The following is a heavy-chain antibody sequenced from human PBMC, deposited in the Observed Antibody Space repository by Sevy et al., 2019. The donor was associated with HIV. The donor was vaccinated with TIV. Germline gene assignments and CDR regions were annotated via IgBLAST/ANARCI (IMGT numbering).Heavy chain of an antibody. CDR2: ISYDGSNK. D-gene: IGHD1-26*01. CDR3: ARGGVGATTDAFDI. V-gene: IGHV3-30-3*01. J-gene: IGHJ3*02. Sequence: GGSLRLSCAASGFTFSSYAMHWVRQAPGKGLEWVAVISYDGSNKYYADSVKGRFTISRDNSKNTQYLQMNSLRAEDTAVYSCARGGVGATTDAFDIWGQGTMVTVSS. CDR1: GFTFSSYA.